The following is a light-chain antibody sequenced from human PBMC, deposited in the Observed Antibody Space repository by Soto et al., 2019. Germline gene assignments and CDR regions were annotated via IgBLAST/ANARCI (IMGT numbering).Light chain of an antibody. V-gene: IGKV3-20*01. Sequence: EIVLTQSPGTLSLSPGEGATLSCRASQDVDNNFLAWYQQRPGQAPRLLIYASSRRATGIPDRFIGSGSGTDFTLTISRVGPEDIAVYFCHQYYSSITFGGGTKVEVK. CDR2: ASS. J-gene: IGKJ4*01. CDR3: HQYYSSIT. CDR1: QDVDNNF.